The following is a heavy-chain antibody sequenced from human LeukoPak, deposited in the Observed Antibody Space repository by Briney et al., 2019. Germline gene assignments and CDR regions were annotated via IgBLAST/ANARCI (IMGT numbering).Heavy chain of an antibody. Sequence: SQTLSLTCTVSGASIRSGDYYWSWIRQPPGKGLEWIGYVYDSGSTYYNPSLKSRITISVDTSENRFSLKLSSVTATDTAVYYCARDCSGGSCYGAFDIWGQGTMVTVSS. J-gene: IGHJ3*02. D-gene: IGHD2-15*01. CDR3: ARDCSGGSCYGAFDI. CDR2: VYDSGST. CDR1: GASIRSGDYY. V-gene: IGHV4-30-4*01.